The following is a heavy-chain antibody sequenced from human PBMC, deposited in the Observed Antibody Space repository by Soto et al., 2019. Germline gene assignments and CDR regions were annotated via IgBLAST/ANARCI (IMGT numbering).Heavy chain of an antibody. CDR2: ISYDGTNK. CDR3: ARDPKTSGGQHWAFNYFDS. CDR1: GFSFSISP. Sequence: GGSLRLSCAASGFSFSISPMHWVRQAPGKGPEWVALISYDGTNKFYADSVKGRFTISRDNSKSTLYLQVDSLRPEDAAVYYCARDPKTSGGQHWAFNYFDSWGQGTLVTAPQ. J-gene: IGHJ4*02. D-gene: IGHD7-27*01. V-gene: IGHV3-30-3*01.